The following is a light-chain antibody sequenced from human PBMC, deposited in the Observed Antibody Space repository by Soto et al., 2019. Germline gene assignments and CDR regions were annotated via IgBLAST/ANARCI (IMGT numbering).Light chain of an antibody. J-gene: IGLJ1*01. CDR1: SSDVGGYNY. CDR2: HVS. CDR3: SSYTSNNTPYV. Sequence: QSVLTQPASVSGSPGQSITISCTGTSSDVGGYNYVSWYQQHPGKAPKLLTYHVSSRPSGVSNRFSGSKSGNTASLTISGLQTEDEADYYCSSYTSNNTPYVFGTGTKVTVL. V-gene: IGLV2-14*01.